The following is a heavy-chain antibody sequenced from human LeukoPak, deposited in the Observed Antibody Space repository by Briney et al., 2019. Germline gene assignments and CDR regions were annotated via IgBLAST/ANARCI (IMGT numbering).Heavy chain of an antibody. V-gene: IGHV1-18*01. CDR1: GYTFTSYG. Sequence: ASVKVSCKASGYTFTSYGISWVRQAPGQGLEWMGWISAFDYNTMYAQNFQGRVTMTTDTSTSTAYMELKSQRSDDTAVYYCARDSESIAGIPRPPLQDCFDPWGQGTLVTVSS. CDR3: ARDSESIAGIPRPPLQDCFDP. D-gene: IGHD6-13*01. J-gene: IGHJ5*02. CDR2: ISAFDYNT.